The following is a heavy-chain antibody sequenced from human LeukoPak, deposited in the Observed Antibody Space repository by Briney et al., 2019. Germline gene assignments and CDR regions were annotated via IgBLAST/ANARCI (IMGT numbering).Heavy chain of an antibody. J-gene: IGHJ4*02. D-gene: IGHD4-11*01. CDR2: INWNGGST. CDR3: ARALIGLSNHFDY. Sequence: AGGSLRLSCAASGFTFDDYGMSWVRQAPGKGLEWVSGINWNGGSTGYADSVKGRFTISRDNAKSSLYLQMNSLRAEDTALYYCARALIGLSNHFDYWGQGTLVTVSS. CDR1: GFTFDDYG. V-gene: IGHV3-20*04.